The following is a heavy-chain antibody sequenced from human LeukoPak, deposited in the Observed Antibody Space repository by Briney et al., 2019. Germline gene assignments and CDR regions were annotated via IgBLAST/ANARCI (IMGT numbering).Heavy chain of an antibody. CDR3: ARVMVGATNRGNAFDI. CDR1: GGTFSSYA. CDR2: IIPIFGTA. Sequence: SVKVSCKASGGTFSSYAISWVRQAPGQGLEWMGGIIPIFGTANYAQKFQGRVTITADKSTSTAYMELSSLRSEDTAVYYCARVMVGATNRGNAFDIWGQGTMVTVSS. J-gene: IGHJ3*02. V-gene: IGHV1-69*06. D-gene: IGHD1-26*01.